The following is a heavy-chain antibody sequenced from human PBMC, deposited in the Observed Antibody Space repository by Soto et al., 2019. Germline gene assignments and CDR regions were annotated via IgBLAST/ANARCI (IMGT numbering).Heavy chain of an antibody. V-gene: IGHV3-30*04. CDR1: GFSFSRYA. Sequence: QVQLVESGGGVVQPGSSLRLSCAASGFSFSRYAMHWVRQARDKGLGWVAVISYDGRIKYYADSVKGRFTISRDSSKNPLYLQMDSLRDEDTAVYYCARGEVATVLAAFDIWGQGTTVTVSS. J-gene: IGHJ3*02. CDR3: ARGEVATVLAAFDI. CDR2: ISYDGRIK. D-gene: IGHD5-12*01.